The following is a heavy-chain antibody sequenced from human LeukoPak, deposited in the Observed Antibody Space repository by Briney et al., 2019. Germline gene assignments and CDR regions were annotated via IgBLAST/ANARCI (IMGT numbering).Heavy chain of an antibody. CDR2: INAGNGNT. D-gene: IGHD3-22*01. J-gene: IGHJ4*02. CDR3: ARAGTYYYDSSGYPFDY. Sequence: ASVKVSCKASGYTFTSYAMHGVRQAPGQRLEWMGWINAGNGNTKYSQKFQGRVTITRDTSASTAYMELSSLRSEDTAVYYCARAGTYYYDSSGYPFDYCGQGTLVTVSS. CDR1: GYTFTSYA. V-gene: IGHV1-3*01.